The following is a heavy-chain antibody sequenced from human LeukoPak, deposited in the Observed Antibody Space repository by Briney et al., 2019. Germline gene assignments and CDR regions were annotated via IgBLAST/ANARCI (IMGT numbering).Heavy chain of an antibody. Sequence: PGGSLRLSCAASGFTFCNYAMSWVRQAPGKGLEWVSAISGSGGSTYYADSVKGRFTISRDNSKNTLYLQMNSLRAEDTAVYYCARPPVEMAINDAFDIWGQGTMVTVSS. CDR2: ISGSGGST. D-gene: IGHD5-24*01. V-gene: IGHV3-23*01. CDR3: ARPPVEMAINDAFDI. CDR1: GFTFCNYA. J-gene: IGHJ3*02.